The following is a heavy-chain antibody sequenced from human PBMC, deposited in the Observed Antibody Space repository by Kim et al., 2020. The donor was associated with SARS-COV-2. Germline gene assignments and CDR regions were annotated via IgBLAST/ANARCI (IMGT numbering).Heavy chain of an antibody. D-gene: IGHD3-22*01. J-gene: IGHJ3*02. CDR1: GLTFSTYA. CDR3: AKDVNGEVVTYDAFDM. CDR2: ISGSGDST. Sequence: GGSLRLSCAASGLTFSTYAMSWVRQAPGKGLEWVSAISGSGDSTYYAVSVEGRFTISRDNSKNTVYLQMNSLRAEDTALYFCAKDVNGEVVTYDAFDMWGQGTMVTVSS. V-gene: IGHV3-23*01.